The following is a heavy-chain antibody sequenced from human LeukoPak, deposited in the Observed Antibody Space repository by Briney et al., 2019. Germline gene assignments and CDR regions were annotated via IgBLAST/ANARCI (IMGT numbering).Heavy chain of an antibody. D-gene: IGHD5-12*01. Sequence: SGTLSLTCTLSGGSISTYYWSWIRQPPGKGLGWIGYIYHSGSTNYNPSLKSRVTISVDTSKNQFSLKLSSVTAADTAVYYCARGGGYASPIGYWGQGALVTVSS. CDR2: IYHSGST. J-gene: IGHJ4*02. CDR3: ARGGGYASPIGY. V-gene: IGHV4-59*01. CDR1: GGSISTYY.